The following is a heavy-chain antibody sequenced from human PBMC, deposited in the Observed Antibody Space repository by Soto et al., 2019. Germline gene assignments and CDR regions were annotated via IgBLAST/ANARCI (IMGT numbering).Heavy chain of an antibody. D-gene: IGHD3-22*01. Sequence: GGSLRLSCAASGFTFSSYWMHWVRQAPGKGLVWVSRINSDGSSTSYADSVKGRFTISRDNAKNTLYLQMNSLRAEDTAVYYCARGKYYYDTYAFDIWGQGTMVTVSS. J-gene: IGHJ3*02. CDR2: INSDGSST. CDR1: GFTFSSYW. V-gene: IGHV3-74*01. CDR3: ARGKYYYDTYAFDI.